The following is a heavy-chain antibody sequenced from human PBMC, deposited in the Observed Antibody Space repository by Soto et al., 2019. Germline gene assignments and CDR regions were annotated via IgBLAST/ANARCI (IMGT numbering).Heavy chain of an antibody. D-gene: IGHD1-26*01. J-gene: IGHJ5*02. CDR2: INPSGGST. V-gene: IGHV1-46*01. Sequence: QVQLVQSGAEVKKPGASVKVSCKASGYTFTSYYMHWVRQAPGQGLEWLGIINPSGGSTSYAQKFQGRVTMTRDTSTSTVYMELSSLRSEDTAVYYCARGGRGSYSLTPLDPWGQGTLVTVSS. CDR1: GYTFTSYY. CDR3: ARGGRGSYSLTPLDP.